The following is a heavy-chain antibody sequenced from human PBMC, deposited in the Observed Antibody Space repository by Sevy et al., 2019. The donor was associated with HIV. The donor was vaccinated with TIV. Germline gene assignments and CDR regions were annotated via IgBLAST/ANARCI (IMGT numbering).Heavy chain of an antibody. V-gene: IGHV3-15*01. Sequence: GGSLRLSCAASGFTFSNAWMSWVRQAPGKGLEWVGRIKSKTDGGTTDYAAPVKGRFTISRDDSKNTLYLQMNSLKTEDTAVYYCTTDRTNQYYDFWSGYYGEGYFDYWGQGTLVTVSS. CDR2: IKSKTDGGTT. J-gene: IGHJ4*02. CDR3: TTDRTNQYYDFWSGYYGEGYFDY. D-gene: IGHD3-3*01. CDR1: GFTFSNAW.